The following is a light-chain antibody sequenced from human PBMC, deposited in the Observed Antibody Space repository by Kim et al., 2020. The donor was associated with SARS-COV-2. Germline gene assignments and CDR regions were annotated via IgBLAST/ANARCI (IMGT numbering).Light chain of an antibody. Sequence: CPGQTARITCSGDVLAKKYARWFQQKPGQAPVLVIYKDSERPSGIPERFSGSSSGTTVTLTISGAQVEDEADYYCYSAADNNLGVFGGGTKLTVL. CDR3: YSAADNNLGV. J-gene: IGLJ2*01. CDR2: KDS. CDR1: VLAKKY. V-gene: IGLV3-27*01.